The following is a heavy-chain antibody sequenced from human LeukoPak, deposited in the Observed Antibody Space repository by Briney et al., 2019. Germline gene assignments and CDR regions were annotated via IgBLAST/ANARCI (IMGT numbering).Heavy chain of an antibody. D-gene: IGHD3-22*01. CDR1: GGSISSYY. CDR2: IYYSGST. Sequence: SETLSFTCTVSGGSISSYYWSWIRQPPGKGLECIGYIYYSGSTNYNPSLKSRVTISVDTSKNQFSLKLSSVTAADTAVYYCARRTYFYDSSGYYFDYWGQGTLVTVSS. V-gene: IGHV4-59*01. J-gene: IGHJ4*02. CDR3: ARRTYFYDSSGYYFDY.